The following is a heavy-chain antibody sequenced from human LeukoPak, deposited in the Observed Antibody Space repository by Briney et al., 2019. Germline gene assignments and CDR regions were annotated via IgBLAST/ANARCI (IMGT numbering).Heavy chain of an antibody. V-gene: IGHV4-59*01. Sequence: SSETLSLTCTVSGGSISSYYWSWIRQPPGKGLEWIGNIYYRGGTNYNPSLKSRVTISVDTSKNQFSLKLSSVTAADTAVYYCARSSTSVVNLGYWGQGTLVTVSS. CDR2: IYYRGGT. CDR1: GGSISSYY. J-gene: IGHJ4*02. CDR3: ARSSTSVVNLGY. D-gene: IGHD4-23*01.